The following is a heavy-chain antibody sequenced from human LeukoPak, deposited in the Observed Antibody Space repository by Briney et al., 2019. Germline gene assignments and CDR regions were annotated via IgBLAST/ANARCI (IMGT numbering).Heavy chain of an antibody. CDR1: GFTFSSYW. V-gene: IGHV3-7*01. CDR2: IKQDGSEK. CDR3: AREEDVVGARGYNWFDP. D-gene: IGHD1-26*01. J-gene: IGHJ5*02. Sequence: GGSLRLSCAASGFTFSSYWMSWVRQAPGKGLEWVANIKQDGSEKYYVDSVKGRFTISRDNAKNSVYLQMNSLRAEDTAVYYCAREEDVVGARGYNWFDPWGQGTLVTVSS.